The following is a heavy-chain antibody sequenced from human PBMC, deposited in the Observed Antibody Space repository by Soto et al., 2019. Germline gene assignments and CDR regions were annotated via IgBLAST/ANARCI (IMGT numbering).Heavy chain of an antibody. Sequence: ASVKVSCKASGYTFTGYYMHWVRQAPGQGLEWMGWINPNSGGTNYAQKFQGWVTMTRDTSISTAYMELSRLRSDDTAVYYCARDPVGAIEAFDIWGQGTMVTVSS. CDR3: ARDPVGAIEAFDI. D-gene: IGHD1-26*01. CDR2: INPNSGGT. CDR1: GYTFTGYY. V-gene: IGHV1-2*04. J-gene: IGHJ3*02.